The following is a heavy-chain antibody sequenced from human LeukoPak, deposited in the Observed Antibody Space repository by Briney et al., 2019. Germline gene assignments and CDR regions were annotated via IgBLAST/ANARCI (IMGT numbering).Heavy chain of an antibody. V-gene: IGHV3-48*03. D-gene: IGHD6-19*01. Sequence: GGSLRLSCAASGFTFSSYEMNWVRQAPGKGLEWVSYISSSGSTIYYADSVKGRFTISRDNAKNSLYLQMNSLRAEDTAVYYCARYPDALAVAGYYHYGMDVWGQGTTVTVSS. CDR1: GFTFSSYE. CDR2: ISSSGSTI. J-gene: IGHJ6*02. CDR3: ARYPDALAVAGYYHYGMDV.